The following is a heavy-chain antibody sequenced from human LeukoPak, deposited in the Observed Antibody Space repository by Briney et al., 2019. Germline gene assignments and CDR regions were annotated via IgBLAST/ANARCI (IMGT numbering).Heavy chain of an antibody. D-gene: IGHD6-6*01. CDR1: GGSISSGSYY. J-gene: IGHJ4*02. CDR2: IYTSGST. V-gene: IGHV4-61*02. Sequence: PSQTLSLTCTVSGGSISSGSYYWSWIRQPAGKGLEWIGRIYTSGSTNYNPSLKSRVTISVDTSKNQFSLKLSSVTAADTAVYYCARDGRGSSSPFDYCGQGTLVTVSS. CDR3: ARDGRGSSSPFDY.